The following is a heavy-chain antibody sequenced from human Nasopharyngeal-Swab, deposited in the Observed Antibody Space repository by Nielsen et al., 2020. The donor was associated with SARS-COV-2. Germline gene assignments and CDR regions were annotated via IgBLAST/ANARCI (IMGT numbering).Heavy chain of an antibody. J-gene: IGHJ4*02. CDR2: IIPIFGTA. V-gene: IGHV1-69*01. D-gene: IGHD3-22*01. CDR3: ARGLAGSIAGAYYYDSSGYYYFYYFDY. Sequence: WVRQAPGQGIEWMGGIIPIFGTANYAQKFQGRVTITADGSTSTAYMELSSLRSEDTAVYYCARGLAGSIAGAYYYDSSGYYYFYYFDYWGQGTLVTVSS.